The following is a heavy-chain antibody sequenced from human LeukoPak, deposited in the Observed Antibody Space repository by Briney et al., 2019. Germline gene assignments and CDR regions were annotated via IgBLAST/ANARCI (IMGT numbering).Heavy chain of an antibody. J-gene: IGHJ4*02. CDR2: IYPGDSDT. D-gene: IGHD3-3*01. V-gene: IGHV5-51*01. CDR3: ASMPANEGGVTFDY. CDR1: GYGFTSSW. Sequence: GESLKISCKGSGYGFTSSWIAWARQMPGKGLEWMGIIYPGDSDTRYSPSFQGQVTISADKSISTAYLQWSSLKISDTAMYYCASMPANEGGVTFDYWGQGTLVTVSS.